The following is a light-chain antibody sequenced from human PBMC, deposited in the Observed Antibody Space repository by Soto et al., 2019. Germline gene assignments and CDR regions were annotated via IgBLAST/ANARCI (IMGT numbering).Light chain of an antibody. CDR1: SSNIGAGYD. J-gene: IGLJ2*01. Sequence: QSALTQPPSVSGAPGQRVTISCTGNSSNIGAGYDVHWYQQLPGTAPKLLIYGNSNRPSGVPDRFSGSKSGTSASLAITGLQAEDEADYYCQSYDSSLSVYVVFGGGTKVTVL. CDR3: QSYDSSLSVYVV. V-gene: IGLV1-40*01. CDR2: GNS.